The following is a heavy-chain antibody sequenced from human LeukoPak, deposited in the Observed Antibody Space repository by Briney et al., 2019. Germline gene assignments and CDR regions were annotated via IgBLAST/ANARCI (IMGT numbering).Heavy chain of an antibody. V-gene: IGHV3-48*01. D-gene: IGHD3-22*01. CDR1: GFTFGSYS. Sequence: PGGSLRLSCAASGFTFGSYSMNWVRQAPGKGLEWVSYISSSSSTIYYADSVKGRFTISRDNAKNSLYLQMNSLRAEDTAVYYCARGGYYYDSSGYRKFDYWGQGTLVTVSS. CDR3: ARGGYYYDSSGYRKFDY. CDR2: ISSSSSTI. J-gene: IGHJ4*02.